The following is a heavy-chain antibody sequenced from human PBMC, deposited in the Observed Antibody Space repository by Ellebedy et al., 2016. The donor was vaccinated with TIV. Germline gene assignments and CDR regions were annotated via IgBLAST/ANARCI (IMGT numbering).Heavy chain of an antibody. CDR1: GGSISSSSYY. Sequence: SETLSLTCTVSGGSISSSSYYWGWIRQPPGKGLEWIGSIYYSGSTNYNPSLKSRVTMSVDSSRNQFSLKLSSVTAADTAVFYCARHTMDWSDFDYFDYWGQGTLVTVSS. CDR2: IYYSGST. V-gene: IGHV4-39*01. CDR3: ARHTMDWSDFDYFDY. J-gene: IGHJ4*02. D-gene: IGHD1-1*01.